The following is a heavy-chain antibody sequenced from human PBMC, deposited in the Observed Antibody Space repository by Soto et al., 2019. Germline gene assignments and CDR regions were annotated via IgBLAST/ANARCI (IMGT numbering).Heavy chain of an antibody. CDR3: AMVASSVTTFYFDL. V-gene: IGHV1-3*01. J-gene: IGHJ2*01. D-gene: IGHD4-17*01. CDR1: GYTFTSYA. Sequence: QVQVVQSGAEVKKPGASVKVSCKASGYTFTSYAMHWVRQAPGQRLEWMGWINPGNGNTKNSQKFQGRVTITSDTFASRAYIELNSLRSEDTAVYYCAMVASSVTTFYFDLWGRGTLVTVSS. CDR2: INPGNGNT.